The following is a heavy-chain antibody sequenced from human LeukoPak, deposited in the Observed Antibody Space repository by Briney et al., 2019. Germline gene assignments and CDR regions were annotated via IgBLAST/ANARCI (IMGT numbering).Heavy chain of an antibody. V-gene: IGHV5-51*01. J-gene: IGHJ3*02. CDR2: IYPGDSDT. CDR3: ASPGGAAGRRGVAFDI. D-gene: IGHD6-13*01. Sequence: GESLKISCKGSGYSFSSYWIGWVRQMPGKGLEWMGIIYPGDSDTRYSPSFQGQVTISADKSISTAYLQWSSLKASDTAMYYCASPGGAAGRRGVAFDIWGQGTMVTVSS. CDR1: GYSFSSYW.